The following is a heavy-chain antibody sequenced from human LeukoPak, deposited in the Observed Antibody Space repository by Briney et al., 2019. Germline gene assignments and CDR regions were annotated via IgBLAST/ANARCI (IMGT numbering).Heavy chain of an antibody. D-gene: IGHD3-9*01. CDR2: INHSGST. Sequence: PSETLSLTCAVYGGSFSGYYWSWICQPPGKGLEWIGEINHSGSTNYNPSLKSRVTISVVTSKNQFSLKLSSVTAADTAVYYCARGSYDTLTGYRRLGDDYWGQGTLVTVSS. V-gene: IGHV4-34*01. CDR3: ARGSYDTLTGYRRLGDDY. CDR1: GGSFSGYY. J-gene: IGHJ4*02.